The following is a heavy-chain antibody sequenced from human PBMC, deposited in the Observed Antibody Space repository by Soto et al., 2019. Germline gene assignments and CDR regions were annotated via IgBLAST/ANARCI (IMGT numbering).Heavy chain of an antibody. Sequence: GGSLRLSCAASGFTFSSYSMNWVRQAPGKGLEWVSSISSSSSYIYYADSVKGRFTISRDNAKNSLYLQMNSLRAEDTAVYYCASDRAEEGYCTNGVCPYYGMDAWGQGTTVTVSS. V-gene: IGHV3-21*01. CDR2: ISSSSSYI. CDR3: ASDRAEEGYCTNGVCPYYGMDA. J-gene: IGHJ6*02. D-gene: IGHD2-8*01. CDR1: GFTFSSYS.